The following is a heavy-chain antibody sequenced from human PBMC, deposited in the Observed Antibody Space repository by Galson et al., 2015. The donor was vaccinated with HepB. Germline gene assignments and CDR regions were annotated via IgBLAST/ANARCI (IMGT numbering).Heavy chain of an antibody. Sequence: SLRLSCAGSGFTFSRTGMTWVRQAPGKGLKCVSAISVTGSGRDYVDSVRGRFTISRDNSKNMLYLQMNDLRAEDTAVYYCAKGTTSIDYWGQGTLVTVSS. D-gene: IGHD1-1*01. CDR1: GFTFSRTG. CDR3: AKGTTSIDY. V-gene: IGHV3-23*01. CDR2: ISVTGSGR. J-gene: IGHJ4*02.